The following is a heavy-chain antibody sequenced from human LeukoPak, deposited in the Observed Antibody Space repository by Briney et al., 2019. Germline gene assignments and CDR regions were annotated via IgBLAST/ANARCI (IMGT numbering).Heavy chain of an antibody. CDR1: GYSISSGYY. J-gene: IGHJ3*02. V-gene: IGHV4-38-2*02. Sequence: PSETLSLTCTVSGYSISSGYYWGWIRQPPGKGLEWIGSIYHSGSTYYNPSLKSRVTISVDTSKNQFSLKLSSVTAADTAVYYCARCQRGTYRRGVANAFDIWGQGTMVTVSS. CDR2: IYHSGST. CDR3: ARCQRGTYRRGVANAFDI. D-gene: IGHD7-27*01.